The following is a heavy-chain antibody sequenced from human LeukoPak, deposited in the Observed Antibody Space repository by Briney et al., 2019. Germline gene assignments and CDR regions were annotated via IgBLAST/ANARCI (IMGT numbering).Heavy chain of an antibody. Sequence: PSETLSLTCTVSGGSISSYYWSWIRKPPGKGLEWIGYIYYSGSTNYNPSLKSRVTISVDTSKNQFSLKLSSVTAADTAVYYCARAFYGGNGYYYYYMDVWGKGTTVTVSS. CDR1: GGSISSYY. CDR2: IYYSGST. CDR3: ARAFYGGNGYYYYYMDV. D-gene: IGHD4-23*01. J-gene: IGHJ6*03. V-gene: IGHV4-59*01.